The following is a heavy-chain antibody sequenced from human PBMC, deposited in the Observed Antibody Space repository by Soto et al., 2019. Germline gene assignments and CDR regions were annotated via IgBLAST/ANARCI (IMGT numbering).Heavy chain of an antibody. CDR1: GGSTSSDNY. CDR2: IYYSGNT. CDR3: AREGGESSDGLYYFDP. D-gene: IGHD3-16*01. V-gene: IGHV4-30-4*01. Sequence: SETLSLTCTVSGGSTSSDNYWSLIRQPPGKGLEWIGHIYYSGNTDYNPSLKSRLAISIDTSKNQFSLKLSSVTAADTAVYFCAREGGESSDGLYYFDPWGQGTPVTVSS. J-gene: IGHJ4*02.